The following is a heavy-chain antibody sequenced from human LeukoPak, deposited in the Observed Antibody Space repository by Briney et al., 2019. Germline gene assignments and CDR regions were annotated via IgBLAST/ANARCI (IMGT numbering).Heavy chain of an antibody. CDR3: ARQAHISAFSDYGGTNYYYYYGMDV. CDR2: IYYSWST. CDR1: GGSISSYY. D-gene: IGHD4-23*01. J-gene: IGHJ6*02. Sequence: SQTLSLTCTVSGGSISSYYWSWIRHPPGRGLEWVGYIYYSWSTNYNPSLKSRVTISLDTSKNQFSLKLSSVTAADTAVYYCARQAHISAFSDYGGTNYYYYYGMDVGGQGTTVTVS. V-gene: IGHV4-59*08.